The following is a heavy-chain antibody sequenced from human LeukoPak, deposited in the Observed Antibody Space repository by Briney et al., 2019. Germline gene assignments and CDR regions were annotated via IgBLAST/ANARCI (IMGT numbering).Heavy chain of an antibody. CDR1: GGSISSGSYY. Sequence: SETLSLTCTVSGGSISSGSYYWSWIRQPAGKGLEWIGRIYTSGSTNYNPSLKSRVTISVDTPKNQFSLKLSSVTAADTAVYYCARDLGFTYYDFWSGYFMGDAFDIWGQGTMVTVSS. D-gene: IGHD3-3*01. J-gene: IGHJ3*02. CDR3: ARDLGFTYYDFWSGYFMGDAFDI. CDR2: IYTSGST. V-gene: IGHV4-61*02.